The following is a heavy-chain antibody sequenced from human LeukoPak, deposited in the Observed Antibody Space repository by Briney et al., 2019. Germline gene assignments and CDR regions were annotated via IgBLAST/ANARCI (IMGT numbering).Heavy chain of an antibody. J-gene: IGHJ3*02. D-gene: IGHD6-19*01. V-gene: IGHV4-39*07. CDR2: IYYSGST. CDR1: GGSISSSSYY. Sequence: SETLSLTCTVSGGSISSSSYYWGWIRQPPGKGLEWIGSIYYSGSTYYNPSLKSRVTISVDTSKNQFSLKLSSVTAADTAVYYCASFKQWLVLGDAFDIWGQGTMVTVSS. CDR3: ASFKQWLVLGDAFDI.